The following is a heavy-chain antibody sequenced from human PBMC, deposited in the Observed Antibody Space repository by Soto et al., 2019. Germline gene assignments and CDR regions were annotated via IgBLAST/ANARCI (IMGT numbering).Heavy chain of an antibody. J-gene: IGHJ3*02. CDR1: GDSVSSNDAT. V-gene: IGHV6-1*01. CDR2: TYYRSKWYN. Sequence: SQTLSLTCVISGDSVSSNDATWDWIRQSPSRGLEWLGRTYYRSKWYNDYAVSVKSRITINPDTSKNQISLQLNSVTPEDTAVYYCTTQYSSGWYVAFDIWGQGTMVTVSS. D-gene: IGHD6-19*01. CDR3: TTQYSSGWYVAFDI.